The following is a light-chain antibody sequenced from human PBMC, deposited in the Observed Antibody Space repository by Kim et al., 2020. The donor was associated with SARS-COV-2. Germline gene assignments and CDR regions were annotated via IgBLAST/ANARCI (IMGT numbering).Light chain of an antibody. CDR1: SGSIDDNY. Sequence: GKTVTISCTRSSGSIDDNYVQWYQQRPGGVPTTVIYEDDQRPSGVSDRFSGYIDNSSNSASLTISGLRTEDEADYYCQSYNRDNVLFGGGTQLTVL. J-gene: IGLJ2*01. CDR3: QSYNRDNVL. CDR2: EDD. V-gene: IGLV6-57*03.